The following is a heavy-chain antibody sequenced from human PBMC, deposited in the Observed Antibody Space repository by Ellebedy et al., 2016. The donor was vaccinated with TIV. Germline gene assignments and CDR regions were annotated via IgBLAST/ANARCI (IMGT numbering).Heavy chain of an antibody. CDR3: ARDGILLVWRGYIPGRYFDL. V-gene: IGHV3-23*01. CDR2: ISGSGGYT. D-gene: IGHD3-3*01. CDR1: GFTFSSYA. Sequence: GGSLRLSCAASGFTFSSYAMNWVRQTPGKGLEWVSGISGSGGYTYYIDPVRGRFTISRDNSKNTLYLQLNSPRAEDTAVYYCARDGILLVWRGYIPGRYFDLWGRGTLVTVSS. J-gene: IGHJ2*01.